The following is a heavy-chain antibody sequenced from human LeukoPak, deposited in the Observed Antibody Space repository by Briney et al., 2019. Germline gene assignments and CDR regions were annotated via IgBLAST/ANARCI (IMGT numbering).Heavy chain of an antibody. CDR3: AKNSYDSSGYYSNWFDP. CDR1: GFTFSSYA. Sequence: GGSLTLSCAASGFTFSSYAMSWVRQAPGKGLEWVSAISGSGGSTYYADSVKGRFTISRDNTKNKLYLKMNSLRAEDTAVYYCAKNSYDSSGYYSNWFDPWGQGTLVTVSS. CDR2: ISGSGGST. J-gene: IGHJ5*02. D-gene: IGHD3-22*01. V-gene: IGHV3-23*01.